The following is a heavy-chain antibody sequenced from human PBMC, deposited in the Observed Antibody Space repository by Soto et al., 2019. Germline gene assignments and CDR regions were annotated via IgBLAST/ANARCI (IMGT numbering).Heavy chain of an antibody. D-gene: IGHD2-2*01. CDR2: ISAYNGNT. J-gene: IGHJ5*02. CDR3: ARVIPAVVPAAMDGNWFDP. CDR1: GYTFTSYG. V-gene: IGHV1-18*01. Sequence: GASVKISCKASGYTFTSYGISWVRQTPGQGLEWMGWISAYNGNTNYAQKLQGGVTMTTDTSTSTAYMELRSLRSDDTAVYYCARVIPAVVPAAMDGNWFDPWGQGTLVTVSS.